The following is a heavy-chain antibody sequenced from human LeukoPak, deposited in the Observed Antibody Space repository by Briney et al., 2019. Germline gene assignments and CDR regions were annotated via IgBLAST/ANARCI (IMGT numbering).Heavy chain of an antibody. CDR1: GFTFSSYG. CDR2: IWSDGSTK. Sequence: GGSLRLSCVASGFTFSSYGMHWVRQAPGKRLEWVAIIWSDGSTKYYVGSVKGRFTISRDSSKSTLYLQMNSLRAEDTAVYYCARDAATSVGMPHYWGQGTVVTVSS. V-gene: IGHV3-33*01. J-gene: IGHJ4*02. D-gene: IGHD2-2*01. CDR3: ARDAATSVGMPHY.